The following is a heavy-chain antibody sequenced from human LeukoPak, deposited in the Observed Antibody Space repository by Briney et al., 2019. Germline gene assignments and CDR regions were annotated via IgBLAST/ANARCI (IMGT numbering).Heavy chain of an antibody. CDR3: ARTSRMYSSGQEFDF. Sequence: GGSLRLSCVVSEFTFSSYWMSWVRQAPGKGLEWVASIKQDGTDKYYVDSVKGRFTISRDNAKNSVYLEMNSLRAEDTAVYYCARTSRMYSSGQEFDFWGQGTLVTVSS. J-gene: IGHJ4*02. D-gene: IGHD6-19*01. CDR2: IKQDGTDK. CDR1: EFTFSSYW. V-gene: IGHV3-7*01.